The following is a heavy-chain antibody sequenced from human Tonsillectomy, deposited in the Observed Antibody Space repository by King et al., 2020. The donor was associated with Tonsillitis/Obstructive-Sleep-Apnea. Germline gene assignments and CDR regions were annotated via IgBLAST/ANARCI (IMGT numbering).Heavy chain of an antibody. J-gene: IGHJ4*02. CDR2: IYWDDDK. D-gene: IGHD5-18*01. CDR1: GFSLSTSGVD. V-gene: IGHV2-5*02. Sequence: ITLKESGPTLVKPTQTLTLTCTFSGFSLSTSGVDVGWIRQPPGEALEWLALIYWDDDKRYSPSLKSRLTITKDTSKNQVVLTMTNMDPVDTATYYCAHGKTSMSFDYWGQGTLVTVSS. CDR3: AHGKTSMSFDY.